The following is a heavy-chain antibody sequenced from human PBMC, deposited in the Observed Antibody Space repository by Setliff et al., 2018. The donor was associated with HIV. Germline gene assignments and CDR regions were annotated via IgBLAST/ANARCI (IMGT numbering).Heavy chain of an antibody. CDR3: ARDRVRITIFGANDASDI. CDR2: INPSGGSS. V-gene: IGHV1-46*01. CDR1: GYTFTSYY. D-gene: IGHD3-3*01. Sequence: ASVKVSCKASGYTFTSYYMNWVRQAPGQGLEWVGIINPSGGSSTYAQKFQGRVAMTRDTSTSTVYMELSSLRSEDTAVYYCARDRVRITIFGANDASDIWGQGTMVTVSS. J-gene: IGHJ3*02.